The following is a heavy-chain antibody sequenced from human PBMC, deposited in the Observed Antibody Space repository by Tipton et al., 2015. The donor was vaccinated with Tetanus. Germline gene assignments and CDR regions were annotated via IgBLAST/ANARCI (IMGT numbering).Heavy chain of an antibody. Sequence: TLSLTCIVSGGSIRSGGYYWSWIRQHSGKGLEWIGYIYYTGNTYYNPSLKSRVTISVDTSKNQFSLKLSSVTAADTAVYYCARRSVSARFDDWGQGTLVTVSS. V-gene: IGHV4-31*03. J-gene: IGHJ4*02. CDR3: ARRSVSARFDD. CDR1: GGSIRSGGYY. CDR2: IYYTGNT. D-gene: IGHD6-6*01.